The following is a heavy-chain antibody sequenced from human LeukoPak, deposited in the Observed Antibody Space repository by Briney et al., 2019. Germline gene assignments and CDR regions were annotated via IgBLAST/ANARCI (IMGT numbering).Heavy chain of an antibody. J-gene: IGHJ3*02. D-gene: IGHD6-6*01. V-gene: IGHV4-59*12. Sequence: SETLSLTCSVSDGSISSYSWNWIRQPPGKGLEWIGNIYDSGSTNYNPSLESRVTISSDTSKNQFSLKLSSVTAADTAVYYCARDPGQLAMDSAFDIWGQGAMVTVSS. CDR1: DGSISSYS. CDR3: ARDPGQLAMDSAFDI. CDR2: IYDSGST.